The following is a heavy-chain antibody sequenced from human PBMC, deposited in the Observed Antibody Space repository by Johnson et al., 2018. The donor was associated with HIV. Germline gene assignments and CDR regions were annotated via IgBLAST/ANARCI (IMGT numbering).Heavy chain of an antibody. V-gene: IGHV3-23*04. CDR2: VSAGGDNT. D-gene: IGHD3-10*01. Sequence: VQLVESGGGLVQPGGSLRLSCAASGFTFSSYAMDWVRQTPGKGLAWVSAVSAGGDNTHYADSVEGRFTISRDNSKNTLYLQMNSLRAEDTAVYYCARSMRGAFDVWGQGTMVTVSS. J-gene: IGHJ3*01. CDR1: GFTFSSYA. CDR3: ARSMRGAFDV.